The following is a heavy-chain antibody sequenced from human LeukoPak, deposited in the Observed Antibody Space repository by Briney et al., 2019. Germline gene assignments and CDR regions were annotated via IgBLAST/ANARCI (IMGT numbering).Heavy chain of an antibody. J-gene: IGHJ6*03. CDR1: GFTFSSYS. CDR3: ARGRLTTVTTMLTSYMDV. V-gene: IGHV3-21*01. CDR2: ISSSSSYI. Sequence: GGSLRLSCAASGFTFSSYSMNWDRQAPGKGLEWVSSISSSSSYIYYADSVRGRFTISRDNAKNSLYLQMNSLRAEDTAVYYCARGRLTTVTTMLTSYMDVWGKGTTVTVSS. D-gene: IGHD4-17*01.